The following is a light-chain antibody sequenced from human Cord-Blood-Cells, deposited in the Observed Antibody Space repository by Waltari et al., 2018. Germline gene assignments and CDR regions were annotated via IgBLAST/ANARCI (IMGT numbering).Light chain of an antibody. CDR1: SSDVGGYNY. CDR3: SSYTSSSTWV. CDR2: DVS. J-gene: IGLJ3*02. V-gene: IGLV2-14*03. Sequence: QSALTQPASVSWSPGQSITISCTGPSSDVGGYNYVSWYQQHPGKAPKLMIYDVSNRPSGVSNRFSGSKSGNTASLTISGLQAEDEADYYCSSYTSSSTWVFGGGTKLTVL.